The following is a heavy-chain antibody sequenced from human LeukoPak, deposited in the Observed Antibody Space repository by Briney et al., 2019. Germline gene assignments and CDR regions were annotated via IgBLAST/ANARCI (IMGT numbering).Heavy chain of an antibody. CDR3: ARIDAFDI. J-gene: IGHJ3*02. CDR1: GFTFSNYN. CDR2: ISSRGSYT. V-gene: IGHV3-21*06. Sequence: GGSLRLSCAASGFTFSNYNMNWVRQAPGKGLEWVSYISSRGSYTYYADSVKGRFTISRDNAKNSLYLQMNSLRAEDTAVYYCARIDAFDISGQGTMVTVSS.